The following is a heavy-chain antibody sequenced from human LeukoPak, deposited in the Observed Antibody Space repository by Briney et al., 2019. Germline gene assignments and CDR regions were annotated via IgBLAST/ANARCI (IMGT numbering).Heavy chain of an antibody. J-gene: IGHJ4*02. V-gene: IGHV1-18*01. Sequence: ASVKVSCKASGYTFTSYGISWVRQAPGQGLEWVGWISAYNGNTNYAQKLQGRVTMTTDTSTSTAYMELRSLRSDDTAVYYCARVKRYSSGWYFGYWGQGTLVTVSS. CDR1: GYTFTSYG. D-gene: IGHD6-19*01. CDR3: ARVKRYSSGWYFGY. CDR2: ISAYNGNT.